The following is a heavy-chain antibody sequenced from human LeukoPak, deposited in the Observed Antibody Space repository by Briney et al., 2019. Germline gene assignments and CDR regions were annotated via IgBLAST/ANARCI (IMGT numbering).Heavy chain of an antibody. D-gene: IGHD1-1*01. J-gene: IGHJ4*02. CDR3: ARTRYNWNAGDY. CDR1: GGSISSYY. CDR2: IYYSGST. Sequence: SETLSLTCTVSGGSISSYYWSWIRQPPGKGLEWIGYIYYSGSTSYNPSLKSRVTISVDTSKNQFSLKLSSVTAADTAVYYCARTRYNWNAGDYWGQGTLVTVSS. V-gene: IGHV4-59*12.